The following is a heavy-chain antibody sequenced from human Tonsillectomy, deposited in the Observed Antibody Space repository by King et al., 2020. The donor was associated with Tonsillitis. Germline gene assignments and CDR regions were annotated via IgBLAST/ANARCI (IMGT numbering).Heavy chain of an antibody. CDR3: ARVDYDSSGYWDAFDI. J-gene: IGHJ3*02. Sequence: DVQLVESGGGLAQPGGSLRLSCAASGFTFSSHSMNWVRQAPGKGLEGVSYISSSGSSIYYADSVKGRFTNSRDNAKNSLYLQMNSLRAEDTAVYYCARVDYDSSGYWDAFDIWGQGTTVTVSS. V-gene: IGHV3-48*01. D-gene: IGHD3-22*01. CDR1: GFTFSSHS. CDR2: ISSSGSSI.